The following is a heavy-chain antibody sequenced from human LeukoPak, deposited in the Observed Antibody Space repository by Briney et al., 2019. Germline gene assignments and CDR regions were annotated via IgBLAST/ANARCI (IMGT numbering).Heavy chain of an antibody. CDR3: AREEQYNNFFDY. J-gene: IGHJ4*02. V-gene: IGHV1-2*02. CDR2: INPNSGDI. Sequence: ASVKVSCKASGYTLTDYYIHWVRQAPGQGLEWMGWINPNSGDITYAQKFQGRVTMTRDTSISSAYMDLSRLNSDDTAVYFCAREEQYNNFFDYWGPGTLVTVSS. D-gene: IGHD1/OR15-1a*01. CDR1: GYTLTDYY.